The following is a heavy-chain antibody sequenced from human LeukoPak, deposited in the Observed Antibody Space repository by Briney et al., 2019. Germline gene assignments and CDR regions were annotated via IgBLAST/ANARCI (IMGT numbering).Heavy chain of an antibody. CDR1: GGTSSSYA. D-gene: IGHD3-3*01. V-gene: IGHV1-69*13. J-gene: IGHJ6*02. CDR3: ARGPARRTIFGVVITYYGMDV. CDR2: IIPIFGTA. Sequence: SVKVSCKASGGTSSSYAISWVRQAPGQGLEWMGGIIPIFGTANYARKFQGRVTITADESTSTAYMELSSLRSEDTAVYYCARGPARRTIFGVVITYYGMDVWGQGTTVTVSS.